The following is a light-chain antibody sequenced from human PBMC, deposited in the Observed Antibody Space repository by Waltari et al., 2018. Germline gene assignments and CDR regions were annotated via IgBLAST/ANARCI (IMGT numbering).Light chain of an antibody. Sequence: EIVMTQSPATLSVSPGERVTLSCRASQSVNSNLAWYQQKPDQAPRLLIYGASTRATGIAARFSGSGSGTEFTLTISSLQSEDSAVYYCQKHNNWPPLTFGGGTKVEIK. CDR3: QKHNNWPPLT. V-gene: IGKV3-15*01. J-gene: IGKJ4*01. CDR1: QSVNSN. CDR2: GAS.